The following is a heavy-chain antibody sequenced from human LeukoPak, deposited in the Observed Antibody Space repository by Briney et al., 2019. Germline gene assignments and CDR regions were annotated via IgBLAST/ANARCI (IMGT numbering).Heavy chain of an antibody. CDR2: INHSGST. CDR1: GGSFSGYY. Sequence: PSETLSLTCAVYGGSFSGYYWSWVRHPPGKGLEWVGEINHSGSTNYNPSLKSRVTISVDTSKNQFSLKLSSVTAADTAVYYCARGPRVLDYWGQGTLVTVSS. CDR3: ARGPRVLDY. J-gene: IGHJ4*02. V-gene: IGHV4-34*01.